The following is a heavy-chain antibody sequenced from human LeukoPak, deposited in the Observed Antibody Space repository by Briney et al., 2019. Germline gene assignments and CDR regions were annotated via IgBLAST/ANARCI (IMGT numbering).Heavy chain of an antibody. D-gene: IGHD1/OR15-1a*01. Sequence: SETLSLTCTVSGASVNSYYWNWIRQSPGKGLEWIGFISYFGSANYGPSLRNRVTISLDTSKNQVFLKLSSVTAADTAVYYCAGNTNNLGDVNWFDPWGQGTLVTVSS. V-gene: IGHV4-59*02. CDR1: GASVNSYY. CDR3: AGNTNNLGDVNWFDP. CDR2: ISYFGSA. J-gene: IGHJ5*02.